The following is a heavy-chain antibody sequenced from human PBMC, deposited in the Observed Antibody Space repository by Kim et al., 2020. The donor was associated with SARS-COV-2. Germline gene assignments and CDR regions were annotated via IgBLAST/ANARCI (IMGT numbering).Heavy chain of an antibody. D-gene: IGHD1-26*01. CDR3: APLYRGSYSAPDY. J-gene: IGHJ4*02. Sequence: GGSLRLSCAVSGITFSSYEMNWVRQAPGKGLEWVAYIGSSGSTIKYADSVKGRFTISRDTAKNSLYLQMNRLRAEDTAVYYCAPLYRGSYSAPDYWGQGTLVTVSS. CDR1: GITFSSYE. V-gene: IGHV3-48*03. CDR2: IGSSGSTI.